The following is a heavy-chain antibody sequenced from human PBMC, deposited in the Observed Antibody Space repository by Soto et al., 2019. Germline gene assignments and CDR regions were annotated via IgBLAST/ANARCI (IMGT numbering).Heavy chain of an antibody. V-gene: IGHV3-53*01. CDR1: GFTVSSNF. CDR2: IYSGGNT. D-gene: IGHD2-2*01. CDR3: TSRSSAQSDGMDV. J-gene: IGHJ6*02. Sequence: GGSLRLSCAASGFTVSSNFMSWVRQAPEKGLEWVSLIYSGGNTFYADSVKGRFTISRDSSKNTLYLQMNSMRADDTAAYYCTSRSSAQSDGMDVWGQGTTVTVSS.